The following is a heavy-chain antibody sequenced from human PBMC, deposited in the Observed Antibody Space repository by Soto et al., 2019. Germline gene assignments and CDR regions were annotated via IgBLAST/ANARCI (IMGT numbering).Heavy chain of an antibody. Sequence: ASVKVACKASGYTFTGYAMHWVRQAPGQRLEWMGWINAGNGNTKYSQKFQGRVKITRDTSASAAYLELRILRSEDTAVYYCAARYDSSGFDYWGQGTVVTVSS. CDR3: AARYDSSGFDY. J-gene: IGHJ4*02. V-gene: IGHV1-3*01. CDR1: GYTFTGYA. CDR2: INAGNGNT. D-gene: IGHD3-22*01.